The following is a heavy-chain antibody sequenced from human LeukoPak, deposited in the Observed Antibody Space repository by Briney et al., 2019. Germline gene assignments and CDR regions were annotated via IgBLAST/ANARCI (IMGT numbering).Heavy chain of an antibody. Sequence: SETLSLTCTVSGGSISSHYWSWIRQPPGKGLEWIGYIYYSGSTNYNPSLKSRVTISVDTSKNQSSLKLSSVTAADTAVYYCARANCGGDCYYYYYMDGWGKGTTVTVSS. CDR3: ARANCGGDCYYYYYMDG. J-gene: IGHJ6*03. CDR1: GGSISSHY. D-gene: IGHD2-21*02. CDR2: IYYSGST. V-gene: IGHV4-59*11.